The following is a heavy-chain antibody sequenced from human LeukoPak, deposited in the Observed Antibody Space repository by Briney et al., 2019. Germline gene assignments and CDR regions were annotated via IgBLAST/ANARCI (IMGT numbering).Heavy chain of an antibody. V-gene: IGHV4-30-2*01. J-gene: IGHJ3*02. CDR2: IYHSGST. CDR1: GGSISSGGYY. CDR3: AITIFEAFDI. Sequence: RSSETLSLTCTVTGGSISSGGYYWSWIRQPPGKGLEWIGYIYHSGSTYYNPSLKSRVTISVDRSKNQFSLKLSSVTAADTAVYYCAITIFEAFDIWGQGTMVTVSS. D-gene: IGHD3-3*01.